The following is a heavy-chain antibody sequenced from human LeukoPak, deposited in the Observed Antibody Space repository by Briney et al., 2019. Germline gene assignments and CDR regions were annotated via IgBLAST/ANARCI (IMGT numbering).Heavy chain of an antibody. CDR3: ARTGYSSSWYPYYYYYYMDV. CDR1: GYSISSDYY. Sequence: SETLSLTCTVSGYSISSDYYWGWVRQPPGKGLEWIGSIYHNGSTYYNPSLKSRVTISVDTSKNQFSLKLTSVTAADTAVYYCARTGYSSSWYPYYYYYYMDVWGKGTTVTVSS. CDR2: IYHNGST. J-gene: IGHJ6*03. D-gene: IGHD6-13*01. V-gene: IGHV4-38-2*02.